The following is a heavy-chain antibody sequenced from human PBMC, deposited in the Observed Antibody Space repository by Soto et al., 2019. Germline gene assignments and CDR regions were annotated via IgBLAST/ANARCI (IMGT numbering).Heavy chain of an antibody. V-gene: IGHV3-30-3*01. CDR2: ISYDGSNK. D-gene: IGHD2-15*01. Sequence: LSLTCAASGFTFSSYAMHWVRQAPGKGLEWVAVISYDGSNKYYADSVKGRFTISRDNSKNTLYLQMNSLRAEDTAVYYCARPYGYCSGGSCYSLRYLFDYWGQGTLVTVSS. CDR3: ARPYGYCSGGSCYSLRYLFDY. J-gene: IGHJ4*02. CDR1: GFTFSSYA.